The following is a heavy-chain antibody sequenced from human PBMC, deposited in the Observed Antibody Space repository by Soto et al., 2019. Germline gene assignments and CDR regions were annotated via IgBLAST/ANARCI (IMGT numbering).Heavy chain of an antibody. V-gene: IGHV3-48*03. CDR1: GFTFSSYE. Sequence: HPGGSLRLSCAASGFTFSSYEMNWVRQAPGKGLEWISYISSSGNIIYYADSVRGRFTISRDSAKNSLYLQMNSLRAGDTAVYYCAREEINCGGDCYALWGQGTLVTVSS. J-gene: IGHJ4*02. CDR3: AREEINCGGDCYAL. CDR2: ISSSGNII. D-gene: IGHD2-21*02.